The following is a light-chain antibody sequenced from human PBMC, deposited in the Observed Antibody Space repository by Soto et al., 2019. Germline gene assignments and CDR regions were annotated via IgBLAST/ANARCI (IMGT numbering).Light chain of an antibody. CDR2: KAI. CDR3: QRYNDYQYV. CDR1: QSITTW. V-gene: IGKV1-5*03. J-gene: IGKJ2*01. Sequence: DIQMTQSPSTLSASVGDRVTITCRASQSITTWLAWYQQKPGKAPKLLIYKAINLQSGVPSRFSGSGSGTECTLTISSLQPDDFGTYYCQRYNDYQYVFGQGTKL.